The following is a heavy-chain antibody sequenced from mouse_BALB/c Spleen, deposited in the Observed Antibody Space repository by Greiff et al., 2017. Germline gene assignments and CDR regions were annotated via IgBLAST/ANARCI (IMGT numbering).Heavy chain of an antibody. CDR2: IWGDGST. Sequence: VQLKESGPGLVAPSQSLSITCTVSGFSFTGYGVNWVRQPPGKGLEWLGMIWGDGSTDYNSALKSRLSISKDNSKSQVFLKMNSLQTEDTARYYWVRCRVPGTGRAWFAYWGQGTLVTVSA. V-gene: IGHV2-6-7*01. CDR3: VRCRVPGTGRAWFAY. J-gene: IGHJ3*01. CDR1: GFSFTGYG. D-gene: IGHD4-1*01.